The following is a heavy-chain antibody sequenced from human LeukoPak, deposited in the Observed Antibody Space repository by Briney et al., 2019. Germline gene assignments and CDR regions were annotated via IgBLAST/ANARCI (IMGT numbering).Heavy chain of an antibody. V-gene: IGHV3-11*01. J-gene: IGHJ4*02. CDR2: ISPGGGTI. CDR1: GFTFSDYH. CDR3: ASGRDITVAGPGGYFDN. Sequence: GGSLRLSCAASGFTFSDYHMNWIRQAPGKGLEWVSYISPGGGTIYLADSVKGRFTISRDNAKNSLFLQMNSLTADDTAVYYCASGRDITVAGPGGYFDNWGQGTLVTVSS. D-gene: IGHD6-19*01.